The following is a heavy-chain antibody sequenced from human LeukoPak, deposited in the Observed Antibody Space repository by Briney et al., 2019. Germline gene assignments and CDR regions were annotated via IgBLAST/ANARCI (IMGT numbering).Heavy chain of an antibody. CDR1: GGTFSSYA. CDR3: ASQSKIAAAGFDY. J-gene: IGHJ4*02. Sequence: SVKVSCKASGGTFSSYAISWVRQAPGQGLEWMGGIIPIFGTANYAQKFQGRVTVTTDESTSTAYMELSSLRSEDTAVYYYASQSKIAAAGFDYWGQGTLVTVSS. V-gene: IGHV1-69*05. CDR2: IIPIFGTA. D-gene: IGHD6-13*01.